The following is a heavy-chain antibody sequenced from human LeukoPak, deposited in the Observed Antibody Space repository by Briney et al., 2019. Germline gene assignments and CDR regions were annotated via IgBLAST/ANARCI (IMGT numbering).Heavy chain of an antibody. D-gene: IGHD3-22*01. CDR1: GFTFDDYA. CDR2: ISWNSGSI. Sequence: GRSLRLSCAASGFTFDDYAMHWDRQAPGKGLEWVSGISWNSGSIGYADSVKGRFTISRDDSKNTAFLQMNSVKTKDTAVYYCARNFDYYDSSGSLAWGQGTLVTVSS. CDR3: ARNFDYYDSSGSLA. V-gene: IGHV3-9*01. J-gene: IGHJ4*02.